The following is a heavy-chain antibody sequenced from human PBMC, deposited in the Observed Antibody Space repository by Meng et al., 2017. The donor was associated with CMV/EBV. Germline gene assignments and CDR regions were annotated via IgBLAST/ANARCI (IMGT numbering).Heavy chain of an antibody. CDR2: INHSGST. CDR3: ARAQTIHAVDV. V-gene: IGHV4-34*01. D-gene: IGHD5-24*01. J-gene: IGHJ6*02. CDR1: GGSFSGYY. Sequence: SETLSLTCAVYGGSFSGYYWSWTRQPPGKGLEWIGEINHSGSTNYNPSLKSRVTISVDTSKNQFSLKLSSVTAADTAVYYCARAQTIHAVDVWGQGTTVTVSS.